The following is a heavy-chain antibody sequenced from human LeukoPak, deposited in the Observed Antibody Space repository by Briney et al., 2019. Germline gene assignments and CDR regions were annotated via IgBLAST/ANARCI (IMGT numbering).Heavy chain of an antibody. Sequence: SETLSLTCTVSGDSISSFYWSWIRQPAGKGLEWIGRIYTNGDTNYNSSLKSRVTMSIDTSMNQFSLNLRSLTAADTAVYYCATTIAVAGTPLGYYFDYWGQGTLVTVSS. CDR2: IYTNGDT. CDR3: ATTIAVAGTPLGYYFDY. D-gene: IGHD6-19*01. V-gene: IGHV4-4*07. J-gene: IGHJ4*02. CDR1: GDSISSFY.